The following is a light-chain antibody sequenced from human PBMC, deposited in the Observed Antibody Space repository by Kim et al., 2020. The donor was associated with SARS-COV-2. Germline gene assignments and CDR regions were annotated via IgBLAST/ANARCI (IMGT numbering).Light chain of an antibody. J-gene: IGLJ2*01. CDR2: DVT. Sequence: GRSPTISCTGSSNDVGDYNYVSWYQQHPGKVPKLLLFDVTTRPSGVSSRFSGSRSGNTASLTISGLQTEDEADYYCSSYTNKKTIIFGGGTQLTVL. V-gene: IGLV2-14*03. CDR1: SNDVGDYNY. CDR3: SSYTNKKTII.